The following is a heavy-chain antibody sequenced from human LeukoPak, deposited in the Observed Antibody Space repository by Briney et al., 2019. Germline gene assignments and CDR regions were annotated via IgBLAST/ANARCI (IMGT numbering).Heavy chain of an antibody. Sequence: PGGPLRLSCATSGFTFSSYAMSWIRQAPGKGLEWVSFISSSSSYTMSAGSVKGRFTISRDNAKNSLYLQMNSVRAEDTAVYYCARGSRVIDYWGQGTLVSVSS. V-gene: IGHV3-11*05. J-gene: IGHJ4*02. CDR1: GFTFSSYA. CDR3: ARGSRVIDY. D-gene: IGHD2-15*01. CDR2: ISSSSSYT.